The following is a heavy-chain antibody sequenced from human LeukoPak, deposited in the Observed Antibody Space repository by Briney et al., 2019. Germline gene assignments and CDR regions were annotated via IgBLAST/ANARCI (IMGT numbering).Heavy chain of an antibody. J-gene: IGHJ4*02. CDR2: IIPIFGTA. D-gene: IGHD1-14*01. CDR1: GGTLSSYA. CDR3: GTGRHVEESFFDY. V-gene: IGHV1-69*06. Sequence: SVKVSCKASGGTLSSYAISWVRQAPGQGLEWMGGIIPIFGTANYAQKFQGRVTITADKSTSTAYMELSSLRSEDTAVYYCGTGRHVEESFFDYWGQGTLVTVSS.